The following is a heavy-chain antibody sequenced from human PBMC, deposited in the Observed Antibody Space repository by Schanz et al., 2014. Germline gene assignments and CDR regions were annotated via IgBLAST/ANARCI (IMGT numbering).Heavy chain of an antibody. CDR2: ISDSGDST. V-gene: IGHV3-11*05. CDR3: VRDTDYHFDY. Sequence: VQLLESGGGLVQPGGSLRLSCVASGFTFSDYYMTWIRQAPGKGLEWVSDISDSGDSTHYADSVKGRFTISRDNSKNTLYLQMNSLRAEDTAVYYCVRDTDYHFDYWGQGTLVTVSS. J-gene: IGHJ4*02. D-gene: IGHD4-17*01. CDR1: GFTFSDYY.